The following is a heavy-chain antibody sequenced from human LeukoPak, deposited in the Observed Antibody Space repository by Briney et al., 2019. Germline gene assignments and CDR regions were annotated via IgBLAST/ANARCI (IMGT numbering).Heavy chain of an antibody. CDR1: GYSFTSYW. V-gene: IGHV5-51*01. D-gene: IGHD2-15*01. CDR3: ARRGSHWYFDL. CDR2: IYPGDSDT. J-gene: IGHJ2*01. Sequence: GAALKISCKGAGYSFTSYWIGWGRQMPGKGLEWMGIIYPGDSDTRYSPSFQGQVTISADKSISTAYLQWSSLKASDTAMYYCARRGSHWYFDLWGRGTLVTVSS.